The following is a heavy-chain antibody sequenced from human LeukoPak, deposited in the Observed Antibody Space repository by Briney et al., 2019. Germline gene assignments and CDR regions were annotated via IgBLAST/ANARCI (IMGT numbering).Heavy chain of an antibody. CDR2: INSDGSST. D-gene: IGHD6-19*01. J-gene: IGHJ5*02. Sequence: GGSLRLSCAASGFTFSSYWMHWVRQAPGKGLVWVSRINSDGSSTSYADSVKGRFTISRDNAKNTLYLQMNSLRAEDTAVYYCARDLLGDSSAWYPWFDPWGQGTLVTVSS. CDR3: ARDLLGDSSAWYPWFDP. CDR1: GFTFSSYW. V-gene: IGHV3-74*01.